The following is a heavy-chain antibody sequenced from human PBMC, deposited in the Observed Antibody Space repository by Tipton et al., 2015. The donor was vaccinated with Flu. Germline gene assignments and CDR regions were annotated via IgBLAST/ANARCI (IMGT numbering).Heavy chain of an antibody. V-gene: IGHV3-30*01. CDR3: ARYLGDYGVYYGIDV. J-gene: IGHJ6*02. CDR1: GFTFNGYS. D-gene: IGHD4-17*01. CDR2: ILYDGSNK. Sequence: SLRLSCAASGFTFNGYSMHWVRQAPGKGLEWVAVILYDGSNKYYSDSVQGRFTISRDNSKNTLYLQMNSLRAEDTATYYCARYLGDYGVYYGIDVWGQGTTGTRSS.